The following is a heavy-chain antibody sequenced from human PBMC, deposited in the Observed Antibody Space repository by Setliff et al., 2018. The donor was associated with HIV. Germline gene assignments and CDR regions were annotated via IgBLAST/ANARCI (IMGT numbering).Heavy chain of an antibody. CDR2: IYYSGDT. V-gene: IGHV4-39*07. D-gene: IGHD4-17*01. CDR3: ATEEGTTVHRIDF. J-gene: IGHJ4*02. Sequence: SETLSLTCIVSGGSINSTSYYWGWIRQPPGQGLEWIGTIYYSGDTFYNTSLKTRITISVDTSKNHLSLKMTSVTAADTAVYYCATEEGTTVHRIDFWGQGTLVTVSS. CDR1: GGSINSTSYY.